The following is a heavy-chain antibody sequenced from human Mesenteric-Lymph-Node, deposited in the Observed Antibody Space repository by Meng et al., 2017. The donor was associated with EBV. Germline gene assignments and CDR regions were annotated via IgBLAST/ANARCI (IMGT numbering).Heavy chain of an antibody. CDR1: GGYFSAYY. D-gene: IGHD3-16*01. J-gene: IGHJ5*02. Sequence: HVQLPQWGAGLLKPSGTPSSTGAVNGGYFSAYYWTWIRQPPGKGLEWIGEVNHAGTTIYNPSLESRVTISVDTSKNQFSLKLTSVTAADTAVYFCAALGSFASSIDPWGQGTLVTVSS. CDR3: AALGSFASSIDP. V-gene: IGHV4-34*01. CDR2: VNHAGTT.